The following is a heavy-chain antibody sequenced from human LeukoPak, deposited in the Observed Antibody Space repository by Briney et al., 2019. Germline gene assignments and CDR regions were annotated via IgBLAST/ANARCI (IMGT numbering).Heavy chain of an antibody. Sequence: GGSLRLSCAASGFTFGSYGMHWVRQAPGKGLEWVAFIRYDGSNKYYADSVKGRFTISRDNSKNTLYLQMNSLRAEDTAVYYCARDPSKGARWNYYYYYYMDVWGKGTTVTVSS. CDR1: GFTFGSYG. CDR3: ARDPSKGARWNYYYYYYMDV. J-gene: IGHJ6*03. D-gene: IGHD6-6*01. CDR2: IRYDGSNK. V-gene: IGHV3-30*02.